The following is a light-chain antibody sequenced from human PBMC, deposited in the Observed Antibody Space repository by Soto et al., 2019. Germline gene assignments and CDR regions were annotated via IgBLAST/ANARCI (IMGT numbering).Light chain of an antibody. Sequence: IQMTQDPSSLSASVGDRVTMTCRASQSIGNCVNWYQQKPGKAPKVLIYGASTLLSGVPTRFSGSGSGTQFPLTISSLQPADFPTYYCQQSYSTPLYTFGQGTRLEIK. CDR3: QQSYSTPLYT. CDR1: QSIGNC. J-gene: IGKJ5*01. CDR2: GAS. V-gene: IGKV1-39*01.